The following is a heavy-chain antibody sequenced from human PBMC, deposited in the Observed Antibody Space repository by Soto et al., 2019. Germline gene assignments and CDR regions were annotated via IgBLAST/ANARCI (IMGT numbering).Heavy chain of an antibody. D-gene: IGHD2-2*01. CDR2: MYTSGIT. J-gene: IGHJ4*02. V-gene: IGHV4-4*07. CDR3: ARDDKGVSAAMLY. CDR1: GDSVSGYY. Sequence: PSETLSLTCSVSGDSVSGYYWYWIRQPAGKGLEWIGRMYTSGITNYSPSRKSRVTMSVDTSKNQFSLKLTSVTAADTAVYYCARDDKGVSAAMLYWGQGTLVTVSS.